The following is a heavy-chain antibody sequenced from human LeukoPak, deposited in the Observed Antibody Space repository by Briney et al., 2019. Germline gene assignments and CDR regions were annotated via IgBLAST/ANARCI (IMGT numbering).Heavy chain of an antibody. CDR3: ARDLAAGNY. V-gene: IGHV3-66*01. D-gene: IGHD6-25*01. CDR2: IYSGGNT. Sequence: PGGSLRLSCAAAGFTVSSKYMSWVRQAPGKGLEWVSTIYSGGNTYYSDSVKGRFTISRDNSKNTVYLRMNNLRGDDTAVYYCARDLAAGNYWGQGTLVSVSS. J-gene: IGHJ4*02. CDR1: GFTVSSKY.